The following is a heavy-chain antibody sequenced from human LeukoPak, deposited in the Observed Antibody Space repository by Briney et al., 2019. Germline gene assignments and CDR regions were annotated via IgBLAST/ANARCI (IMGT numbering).Heavy chain of an antibody. D-gene: IGHD6-19*01. V-gene: IGHV3-74*01. CDR2: IDSDGSST. CDR3: AMESRIAVAAIDY. CDR1: GFTFSSYW. Sequence: GGSLRLSCAASGFTFSSYWMHWVRQAPGKGLVWVSRIDSDGSSTTYADSVKGRFTVSRDNAKTSLFLQMNSLRAEDTALYYCAMESRIAVAAIDYWGQGTLVTVSS. J-gene: IGHJ4*02.